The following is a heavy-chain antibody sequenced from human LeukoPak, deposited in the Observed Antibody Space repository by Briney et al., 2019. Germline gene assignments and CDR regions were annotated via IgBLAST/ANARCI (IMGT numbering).Heavy chain of an antibody. J-gene: IGHJ4*02. CDR1: GYSISSGYY. CDR2: IYHSGST. Sequence: SETLSLTCTVSGYSISSGYYWGWIRQPPGKGLEWIGSIYHSGSTYYNPSLKSRVTISVDTSKNQFSLKLSSVTAADTAVYYCARGPDSSGWYVLYWGQGTLVTVSS. CDR3: ARGPDSSGWYVLY. D-gene: IGHD6-19*01. V-gene: IGHV4-38-2*02.